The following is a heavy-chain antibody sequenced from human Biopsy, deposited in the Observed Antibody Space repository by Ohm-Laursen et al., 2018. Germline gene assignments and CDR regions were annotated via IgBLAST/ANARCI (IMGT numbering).Heavy chain of an antibody. CDR1: GGPFSGYY. J-gene: IGHJ4*02. CDR3: ARGRLRAVARFDD. Sequence: SETLSLTCAVYGGPFSGYYWSWIRQPPGKGLEWIGEINHSGSTNYNPSLKSRVTISVDTSKNQFSLKLSSVTAADTAVYYCARGRLRAVARFDDWGQGTLVTVSS. CDR2: INHSGST. D-gene: IGHD6-19*01. V-gene: IGHV4-34*01.